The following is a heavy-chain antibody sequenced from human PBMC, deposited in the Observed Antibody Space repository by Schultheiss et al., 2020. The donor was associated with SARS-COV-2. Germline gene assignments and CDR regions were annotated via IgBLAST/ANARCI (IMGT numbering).Heavy chain of an antibody. D-gene: IGHD3-16*02. CDR1: GGSISSYY. CDR2: INHSGST. J-gene: IGHJ4*02. V-gene: IGHV4-34*01. Sequence: SETLSLTCTVSGGSISSYYWSWIRQPPGKGLEWIGEINHSGSTNYNPSLKSRVTISVDTSKNQFSLKLSSVTAADTAVYYCARLPYDYVWGSYRPGYFDYWGQGTLVTVSS. CDR3: ARLPYDYVWGSYRPGYFDY.